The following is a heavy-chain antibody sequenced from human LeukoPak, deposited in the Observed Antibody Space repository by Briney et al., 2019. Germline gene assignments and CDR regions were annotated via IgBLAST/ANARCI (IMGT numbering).Heavy chain of an antibody. V-gene: IGHV3-23*01. CDR1: GFTFSSYA. CDR3: AKDRPWGAAAGEFDY. J-gene: IGHJ4*02. Sequence: GGSLRLSCAASGFTFSSYAMSWVRQAPGKGLDWVSAISGSGGSTYYADSVKGRYTISRDNSKNTLYLQMNSVRAEDTAVYYCAKDRPWGAAAGEFDYCGQGTLVTVSS. D-gene: IGHD6-13*01. CDR2: ISGSGGST.